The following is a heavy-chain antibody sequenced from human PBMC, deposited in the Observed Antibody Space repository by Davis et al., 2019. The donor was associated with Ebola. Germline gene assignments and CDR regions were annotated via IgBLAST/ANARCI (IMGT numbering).Heavy chain of an antibody. CDR2: VHYSGSS. CDR1: GASITSYY. D-gene: IGHD3-22*01. V-gene: IGHV4-59*01. J-gene: IGHJ4*02. Sequence: MPGGSLRLSCTVSGASITSYYWSWIRQPPGKGLEYIGYVHYSGSSNYNPYLKSRVTISTDTSKMQFSLKLSSVTAADTAVYYCARLITKIDYWGQGTLVTVSS. CDR3: ARLITKIDY.